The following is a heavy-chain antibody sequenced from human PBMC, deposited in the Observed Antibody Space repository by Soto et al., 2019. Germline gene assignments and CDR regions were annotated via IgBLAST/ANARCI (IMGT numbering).Heavy chain of an antibody. CDR3: ARRPMGATTFYYFDY. V-gene: IGHV5-51*01. CDR1: GYSFTSYC. J-gene: IGHJ4*02. CDR2: IYPGDSDT. Sequence: EVQLVQSGAEVKKPGESLKISCKGSGYSFTSYCIGWVRQMPGKGLEWMGIIYPGDSDTRYSPSFQGQVTISADKSISTAYLQWSSLKASDTAMYYCARRPMGATTFYYFDYWGQGTLVTVSS. D-gene: IGHD1-26*01.